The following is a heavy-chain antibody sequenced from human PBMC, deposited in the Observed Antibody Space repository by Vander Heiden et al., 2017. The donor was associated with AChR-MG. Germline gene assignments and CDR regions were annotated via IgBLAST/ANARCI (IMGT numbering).Heavy chain of an antibody. CDR2: IDPGDSDT. CDR3: ARLTSTFGLGFDY. D-gene: IGHD3-16*01. V-gene: IGHV5-51*01. Sequence: LQLVQSGAEVKKPGESPEISWKVSGYTFTSYWIGWVRQMPGKGLGWMGIIDPGDSDTRYSPSYQGQVTISADKSISTAYLQWSSLKASDTAMYYCARLTSTFGLGFDYWGRVSLITISS. CDR1: GYTFTSYW. J-gene: IGHJ4*01.